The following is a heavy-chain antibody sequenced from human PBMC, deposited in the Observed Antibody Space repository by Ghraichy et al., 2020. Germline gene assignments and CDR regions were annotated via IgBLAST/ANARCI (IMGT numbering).Heavy chain of an antibody. V-gene: IGHV3-23*01. Sequence: GGSLRLSCAASGFTFGNCAMSWVRQAPGKGLEWVSAISTDGKSAYYVDSVKGRFTISRDNSKSTLCLQMNSLRAEDTAVYYCAKGSTYSRPYHFDYWGPGTLVAVSS. D-gene: IGHD2-2*01. CDR2: ISTDGKSA. CDR3: AKGSTYSRPYHFDY. CDR1: GFTFGNCA. J-gene: IGHJ4*02.